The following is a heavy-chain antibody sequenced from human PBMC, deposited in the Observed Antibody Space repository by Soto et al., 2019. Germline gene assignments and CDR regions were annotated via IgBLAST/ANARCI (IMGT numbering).Heavy chain of an antibody. J-gene: IGHJ6*02. Sequence: ASLKLACKASGYTFTSYAMHWVRQAPGQRLEWMGWINAGNGNTKYSQKFQGRVTITRDTSASTAYMELSSLRSEDTAVYYCARPAIPNYYYYGMDVWCQGTTITVSS. CDR2: INAGNGNT. V-gene: IGHV1-3*01. D-gene: IGHD2-2*02. CDR3: ARPAIPNYYYYGMDV. CDR1: GYTFTSYA.